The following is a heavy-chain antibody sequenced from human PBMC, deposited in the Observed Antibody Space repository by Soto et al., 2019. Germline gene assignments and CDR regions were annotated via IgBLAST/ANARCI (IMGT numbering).Heavy chain of an antibody. J-gene: IGHJ4*02. Sequence: GGSLSLSCAASGFTFSSYEMNLVRQAPGKGLGWVSYISSSDSAIYYADSVKGRFTISRDNAKNSLYLQMNSLRAEDTAVYYCASLEMATMQGWGQGTLVTVSS. CDR3: ASLEMATMQG. CDR1: GFTFSSYE. V-gene: IGHV3-48*03. CDR2: ISSSDSAI. D-gene: IGHD3-3*01.